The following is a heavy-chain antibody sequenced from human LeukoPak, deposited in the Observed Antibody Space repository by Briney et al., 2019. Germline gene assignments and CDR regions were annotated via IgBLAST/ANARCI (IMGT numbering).Heavy chain of an antibody. D-gene: IGHD3-22*01. V-gene: IGHV1-18*01. CDR1: GYTFTSYD. CDR2: ISAYNGNT. Sequence: ASVKVSCKASGYTFTSYDINWVRQATGQGLEWMGWISAYNGNTNYAQKLQGRVTMTTDTSTSTAYMELRSLRSDDTAVYYCARVGLYYYDSSGYYHWGQGTLVTVSS. J-gene: IGHJ5*02. CDR3: ARVGLYYYDSSGYYH.